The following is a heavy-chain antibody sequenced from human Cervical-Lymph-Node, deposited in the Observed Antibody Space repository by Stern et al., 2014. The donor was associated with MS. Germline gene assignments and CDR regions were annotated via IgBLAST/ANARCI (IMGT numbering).Heavy chain of an antibody. V-gene: IGHV1-69*01. CDR3: ARDGFDSGSALAF. D-gene: IGHD6-19*01. CDR2: ISPGLDSV. Sequence: VQLVESGAEWKKPGSSVQVSCTTSGGIFISSTITWVRQVPGQGLEWMGDISPGLDSVDYAQEFQGRFTLTADDSTNTVYMELTSLQSGDTAMYYCARDGFDSGSALAFWGQGTLVTVSS. J-gene: IGHJ4*02. CDR1: GGIFISST.